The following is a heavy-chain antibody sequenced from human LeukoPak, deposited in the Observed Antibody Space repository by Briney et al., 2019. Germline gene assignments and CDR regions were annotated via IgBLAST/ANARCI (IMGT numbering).Heavy chain of an antibody. Sequence: SETLSLTCAVYGGSFSGYYWSWTRQPPGKGLEWIGEINHSGSTNYNPSLKSRVTISVDTPKNQFSLKLSSVTAADTAVYYCARGRIVVVPAAINGYYYYGMDVWGQGTTVTVSS. CDR3: ARGRIVVVPAAINGYYYYGMDV. V-gene: IGHV4-34*01. J-gene: IGHJ6*02. CDR2: INHSGST. CDR1: GGSFSGYY. D-gene: IGHD2-2*02.